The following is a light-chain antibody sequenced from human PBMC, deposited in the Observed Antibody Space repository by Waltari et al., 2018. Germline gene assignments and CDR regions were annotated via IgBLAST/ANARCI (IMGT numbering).Light chain of an antibody. V-gene: IGKV1-39*01. CDR2: GTS. CDR3: QQGSGFPLT. Sequence: DIQMTQSPSSLSASVGDRVTITCRASQSISRHLTWFRQKPGKAPKILIYGTSNLQSGVPSRFSGSGSGTDFTLTISSLHPEDFATYYCQQGSGFPLTFGGGTKVEVK. CDR1: QSISRH. J-gene: IGKJ4*01.